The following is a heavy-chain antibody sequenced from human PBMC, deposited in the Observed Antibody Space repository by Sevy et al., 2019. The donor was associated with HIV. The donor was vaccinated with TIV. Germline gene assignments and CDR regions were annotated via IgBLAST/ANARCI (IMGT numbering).Heavy chain of an antibody. Sequence: GGSLRLSCAASEFTFSSYSMNWVRQAPGKGLEWVAYISSSSSSIYYVDSVQGLFTISRDNAKNSLYLQMNSLRDEDTAVYYCARGNYDYVKGYMDVWGKGTTVTVSS. J-gene: IGHJ6*03. CDR2: ISSSSSSI. D-gene: IGHD3-16*01. CDR3: ARGNYDYVKGYMDV. V-gene: IGHV3-48*02. CDR1: EFTFSSYS.